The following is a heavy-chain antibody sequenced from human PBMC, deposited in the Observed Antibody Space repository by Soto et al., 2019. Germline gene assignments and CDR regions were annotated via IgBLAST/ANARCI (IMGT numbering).Heavy chain of an antibody. CDR1: GGSISSGGYY. D-gene: IGHD3-10*01. CDR2: IYYSGST. J-gene: IGHJ6*02. Sequence: SETLSLTCTVSGGSISSGGYYWSWIRQHPGKGLEWIGYIYYSGSTYYNPSLKSRVTISVDTSKNQFSLKLSSVTAADTAVYYCARETRYYYGSGSYSDYYYYYGMDVWGQGTTVTVSS. V-gene: IGHV4-31*03. CDR3: ARETRYYYGSGSYSDYYYYYGMDV.